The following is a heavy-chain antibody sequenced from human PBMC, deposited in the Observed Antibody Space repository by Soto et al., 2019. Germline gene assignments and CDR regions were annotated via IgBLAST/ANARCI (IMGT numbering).Heavy chain of an antibody. V-gene: IGHV1-46*03. D-gene: IGHD2-21*02. CDR1: GFTFTSYY. Sequence: QAQLVQSGAEVKKPGASVKVSCKASGFTFTSYYIHWVRQAPGQGPEWMGIINPSGGSPTYAQTFQGRVTMTRDTSTSTVYMEVSSLRSEDTAVYYCARGMVTALPNYYGHHMDVWGKGTTVTVSS. CDR2: INPSGGSP. J-gene: IGHJ6*03. CDR3: ARGMVTALPNYYGHHMDV.